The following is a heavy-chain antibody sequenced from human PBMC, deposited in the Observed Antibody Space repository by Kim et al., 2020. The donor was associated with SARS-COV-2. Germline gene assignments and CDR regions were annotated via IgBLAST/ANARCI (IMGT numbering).Heavy chain of an antibody. V-gene: IGHV3-30-3*01. J-gene: IGHJ6*03. Sequence: GGSLRLSCAASGFTFSSYAMHWVRQAPGKGLEWVAVISYDGSNKYYADSVKGRFTISRDNSKNTLYLQMNSLRAEDTAVYYCARDLARIAAANCMDVWGKGTTVTVSS. CDR1: GFTFSSYA. D-gene: IGHD6-13*01. CDR3: ARDLARIAAANCMDV. CDR2: ISYDGSNK.